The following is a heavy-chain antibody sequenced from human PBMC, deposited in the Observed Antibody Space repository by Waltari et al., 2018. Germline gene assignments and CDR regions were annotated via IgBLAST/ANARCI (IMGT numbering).Heavy chain of an antibody. CDR2: INHSGNT. CDR1: GGSFSGYY. V-gene: IGHV4-34*01. D-gene: IGHD1-26*01. J-gene: IGHJ4*02. Sequence: QVQLQQWGAGLLKPSETLSLTCAVYGGSFSGYYWSWIRQPPGKGLEWIGEINHSGNTNYNPSLKSRVTISLDTSKNQFSLKLSSVTAADTAVYYCARGLLEDLTDFDSWGQGTLFTVSS. CDR3: ARGLLEDLTDFDS.